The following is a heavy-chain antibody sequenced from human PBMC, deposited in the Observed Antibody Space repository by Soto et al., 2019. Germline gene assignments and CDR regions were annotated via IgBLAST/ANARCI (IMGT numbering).Heavy chain of an antibody. J-gene: IGHJ6*02. V-gene: IGHV1-3*01. CDR3: ARDQGGYSYGYGMDV. CDR2: INAGNGNT. D-gene: IGHD5-18*01. Sequence: ASVKVSCKASGYTFTSYAMHWVRQAPGQRLEWMGWINAGNGNTKYSQKFQGRVTITRDTSASTAYMELSSLRSEDTAVYYCARDQGGYSYGYGMDVWGQGTTVTVSS. CDR1: GYTFTSYA.